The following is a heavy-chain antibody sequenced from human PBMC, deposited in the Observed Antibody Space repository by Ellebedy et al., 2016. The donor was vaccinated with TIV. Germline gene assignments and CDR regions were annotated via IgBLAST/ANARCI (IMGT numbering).Heavy chain of an antibody. Sequence: ASVKVSCKASGYTFTSYYMHWVRQAPGQGLEWMGIINPSGGSTSYAQKFQGRVTMTRDTSTSTVYMELSSLRAEDTAVYYCARDEGSGSHYYYYYGTDVWGQGTTVTVSS. CDR3: ARDEGSGSHYYYYYGTDV. J-gene: IGHJ6*02. V-gene: IGHV1-46*01. CDR2: INPSGGST. D-gene: IGHD3-10*01. CDR1: GYTFTSYY.